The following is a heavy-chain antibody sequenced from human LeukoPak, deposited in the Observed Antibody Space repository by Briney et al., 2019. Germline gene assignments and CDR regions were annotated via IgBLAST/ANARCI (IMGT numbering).Heavy chain of an antibody. Sequence: GGSLRLSCAASGFNVNNNYMSWVRQAPGKGLEWVSVIYSGGSTYYADSVKGRFTISRDNSKNALYLQMNSLKAEDAAVYYCARGASLYSSGWYYAYWGQGTLVTVSS. D-gene: IGHD6-19*01. CDR3: ARGASLYSSGWYYAY. V-gene: IGHV3-66*02. CDR1: GFNVNNNY. CDR2: IYSGGST. J-gene: IGHJ4*02.